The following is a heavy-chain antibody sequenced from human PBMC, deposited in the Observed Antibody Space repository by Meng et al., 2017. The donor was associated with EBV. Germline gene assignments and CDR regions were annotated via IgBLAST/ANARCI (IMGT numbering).Heavy chain of an antibody. Sequence: ELCDAGASVKKPWASLTFSCEPSDDPFTGYYMHWVRQAPGQGLEWMGRINPNSGGTNYAQKFQGRVTMTRDTSISTAYMELSRLRSDDTAVYYCARVGIAVAGTGDYWGQGTLVTVSS. V-gene: IGHV1-2*06. CDR3: ARVGIAVAGTGDY. J-gene: IGHJ4*02. D-gene: IGHD6-19*01. CDR2: INPNSGGT. CDR1: DDPFTGYY.